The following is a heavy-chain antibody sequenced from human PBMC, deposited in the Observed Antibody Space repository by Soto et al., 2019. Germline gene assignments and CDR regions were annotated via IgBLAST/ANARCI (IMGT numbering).Heavy chain of an antibody. CDR1: GFTFSSYA. CDR2: INGGSTT. CDR3: ARDRAYYDSSGYYFDY. J-gene: IGHJ4*02. V-gene: IGHV3-23*01. D-gene: IGHD3-22*01. Sequence: SLRLSCAASGFTFSSYAMSWVRQAPGKGLEWVTAINGGSTTYYADSVKGRFTISRDNSKNTLYLQMNSLRAEDTAVYYCARDRAYYDSSGYYFDYWGQGTLVTVSS.